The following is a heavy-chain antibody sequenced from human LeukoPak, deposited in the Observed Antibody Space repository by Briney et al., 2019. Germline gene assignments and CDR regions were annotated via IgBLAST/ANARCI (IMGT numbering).Heavy chain of an antibody. D-gene: IGHD3-10*01. V-gene: IGHV3-7*01. CDR1: GFRFSNYW. CDR3: ATGRGIYAYGV. CDR2: IKTDGSET. J-gene: IGHJ3*01. Sequence: PGGSLRLSCAAAGFRFSNYWMTWVRQAPEKGLEWLARIKTDGSETYYVDSVKGRFTISRDDAKNTLYVQMDSLTAEDTAVYYCATGRGIYAYGVWGQGTMVTVSS.